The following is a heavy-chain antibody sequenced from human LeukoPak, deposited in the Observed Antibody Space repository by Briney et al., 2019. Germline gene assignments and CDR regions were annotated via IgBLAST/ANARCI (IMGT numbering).Heavy chain of an antibody. D-gene: IGHD1-26*01. Sequence: GGSLRLSCAASGFTFSSYAISWVRQAPGQGLEWMGRIIPIIGIANYAQKFQGRVTITADKSTGTAYMELSSLRSEDTAVYYCARGLVGATGYWGQGTLVTVSS. V-gene: IGHV1-69*04. CDR1: GFTFSSYA. CDR3: ARGLVGATGY. CDR2: IIPIIGIA. J-gene: IGHJ4*02.